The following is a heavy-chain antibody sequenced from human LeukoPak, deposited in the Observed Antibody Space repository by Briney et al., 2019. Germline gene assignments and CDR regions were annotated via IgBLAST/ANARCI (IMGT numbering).Heavy chain of an antibody. CDR2: TYYRSKWYD. Sequence: SQTLSLTCAISGDSVSSNNAAWNWIRQSPSRGLEWLGRTYYRSKWYDDYAVSVKSRITINPDTSKNQFSLQLNSVTPDDTAVYYCAKDSGFGLNGFDPWGQGTLVTVSS. J-gene: IGHJ5*02. V-gene: IGHV6-1*01. CDR1: GDSVSSNNAA. D-gene: IGHD3-16*01. CDR3: AKDSGFGLNGFDP.